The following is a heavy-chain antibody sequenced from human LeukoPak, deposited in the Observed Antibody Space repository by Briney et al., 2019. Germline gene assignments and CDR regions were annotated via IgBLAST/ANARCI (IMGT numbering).Heavy chain of an antibody. D-gene: IGHD3-3*01. CDR1: GYTFTSYG. V-gene: IGHV1-18*01. CDR3: ARDGRVRFLEWLSYKGTHFDY. Sequence: ASVKVSCKASGYTFTSYGISWVRQAPGQGLEWMGWISAYNGNTNYAQKLQGRVTMTTDTSTSTAYMELRSLRSDDTAVYYCARDGRVRFLEWLSYKGTHFDYWGQGTLVTVSS. CDR2: ISAYNGNT. J-gene: IGHJ4*02.